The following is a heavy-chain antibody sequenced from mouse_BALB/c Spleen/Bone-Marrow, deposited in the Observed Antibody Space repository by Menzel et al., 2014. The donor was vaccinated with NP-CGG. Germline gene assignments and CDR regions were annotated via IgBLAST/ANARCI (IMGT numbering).Heavy chain of an antibody. J-gene: IGHJ2*01. V-gene: IGHV5-6*01. CDR3: TRRPLQANSYFDC. CDR2: ISSGGSST. D-gene: IGHD3-2*02. Sequence: VQLKESGGDLVKSGGSLKLSCVASGFTFSSYGMSWVRQTPDKRLEWVATISSGGSSTYYPASVKGRFTISRDNAKSTLYLQMSSLNSEDTAMYYCTRRPLQANSYFDCWGQGTTLTVSS. CDR1: GFTFSSYG.